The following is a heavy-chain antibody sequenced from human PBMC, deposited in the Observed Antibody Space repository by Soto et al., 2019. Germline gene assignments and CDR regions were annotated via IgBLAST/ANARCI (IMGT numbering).Heavy chain of an antibody. CDR1: GYTFTSYG. Sequence: GASVKVSCKASGYTFTSYGISWVRQAPVQVLEWMGCISAYNGNTNYAQKLQGRVTMTTDTSTSTAYMELRSLRSDDTAVYYCARDPFYMDTEILPRGGYGMEVWGQGTTVTVSS. CDR3: ARDPFYMDTEILPRGGYGMEV. CDR2: ISAYNGNT. V-gene: IGHV1-18*01. J-gene: IGHJ6*01. D-gene: IGHD5-18*01.